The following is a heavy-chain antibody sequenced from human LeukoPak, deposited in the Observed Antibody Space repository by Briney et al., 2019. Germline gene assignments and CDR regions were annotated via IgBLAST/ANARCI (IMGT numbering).Heavy chain of an antibody. D-gene: IGHD2-15*01. CDR2: IYYSGST. Sequence: SETLSLTCTVSGGSISSYYWSWIRQPPGKGLEWIGYIYYSGSTNYNPSLKTRVTISVETSKNQFSLKLSSVTAADTAVYYCARGRYCSGGSCYSQSYYYYMDVWGKGTTVTVSS. J-gene: IGHJ6*03. CDR3: ARGRYCSGGSCYSQSYYYYMDV. CDR1: GGSISSYY. V-gene: IGHV4-59*01.